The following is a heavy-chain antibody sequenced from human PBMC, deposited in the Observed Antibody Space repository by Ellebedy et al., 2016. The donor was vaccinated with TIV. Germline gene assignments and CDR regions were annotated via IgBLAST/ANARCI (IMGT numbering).Heavy chain of an antibody. D-gene: IGHD2-2*01. V-gene: IGHV1-2*04. Sequence: AASVKVSCKASGYTFTGYYMHWVRQAPGQGLEWMGWINPNSGGTNYAQKFQGWVTMTRDTSISTAYMELSRLRSDDTAVYYCAREVPAAISYYYGMDVWGQGTTVTVSS. J-gene: IGHJ6*02. CDR1: GYTFTGYY. CDR3: AREVPAAISYYYGMDV. CDR2: INPNSGGT.